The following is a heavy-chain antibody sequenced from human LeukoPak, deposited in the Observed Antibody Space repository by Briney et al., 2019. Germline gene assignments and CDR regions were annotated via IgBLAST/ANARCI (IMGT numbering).Heavy chain of an antibody. J-gene: IGHJ4*02. D-gene: IGHD6-13*01. CDR2: IYYSGST. CDR3: ARDLGSWYFDY. CDR1: GDSINNFY. Sequence: SETLSLTCTVSGDSINNFYWSWIRQPPGKGLEWIGYIYYSGSTNYNPSLKSRVTISVDTSKNQFSLKLSSVTAADTAVYYCARDLGSWYFDYWGQGTLVTVSS. V-gene: IGHV4-59*01.